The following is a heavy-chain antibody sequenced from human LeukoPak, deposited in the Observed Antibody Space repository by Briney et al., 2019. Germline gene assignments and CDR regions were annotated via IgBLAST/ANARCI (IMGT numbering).Heavy chain of an antibody. CDR3: ARSRGLRFLEWLYQYNWFDP. J-gene: IGHJ5*02. CDR1: GYTFTSYD. CDR2: MNPNSGNT. D-gene: IGHD3-3*01. V-gene: IGHV1-8*01. Sequence: VASVKVSCKASGYTFTSYDINWVRQATGQGLEWMGWMNPNSGNTGYAQKFQGRVTMTRNTSISTAYMELSSLRSEDTAVYYCARSRGLRFLEWLYQYNWFDPWGQGTLVTVSS.